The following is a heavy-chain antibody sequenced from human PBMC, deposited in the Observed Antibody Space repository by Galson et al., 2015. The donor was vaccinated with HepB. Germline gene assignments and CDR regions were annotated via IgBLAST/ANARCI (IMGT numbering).Heavy chain of an antibody. CDR2: ISYDGSNR. V-gene: IGHV3-30-3*01. CDR3: ARGSGGYYYYYMDV. Sequence: SLRLSCAASGLTFSSYAMHWVRQAPGKGLEWVAVISYDGSNRYYADSVKGRFTISRDNSKNTLYLQMNSPRAEDTAVYYCARGSGGYYYYYMDVWGKGTTVTVSS. D-gene: IGHD3-10*01. CDR1: GLTFSSYA. J-gene: IGHJ6*03.